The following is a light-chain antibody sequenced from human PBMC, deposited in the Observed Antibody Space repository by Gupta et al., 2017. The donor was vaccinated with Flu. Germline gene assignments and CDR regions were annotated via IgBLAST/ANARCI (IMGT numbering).Light chain of an antibody. V-gene: IGLV2-14*01. J-gene: IGLJ2*01. CDR2: DVS. CDR1: TSDV. CDR3: SSYTSDSVVS. Sequence: QSALTQPASVSGSPGQSITISCPGTTSDVSWYQQRPGTAPKLMIYDVSNRPSGISNRFSGSKSGNTASLTXSXPQDEDXADYYCSSYTSDSVVSFGGGTKLTVL.